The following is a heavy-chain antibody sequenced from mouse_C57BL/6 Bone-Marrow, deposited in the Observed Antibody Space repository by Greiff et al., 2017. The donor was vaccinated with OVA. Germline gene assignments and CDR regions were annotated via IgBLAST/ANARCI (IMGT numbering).Heavy chain of an antibody. CDR2: ISSGGSYT. CDR3: ARGNYGSSYRFAY. V-gene: IGHV5-6*01. J-gene: IGHJ3*01. Sequence: EVQLQQSGGDLVKPGGSLKLSCAASGFTFSSYGMSWVRQTPDKRLEWVATISSGGSYTYYPDSVKGRFTISRDNAKNTLYLQMSSLKSEDTAMYYGARGNYGSSYRFAYWGQGTLVTVSA. CDR1: GFTFSSYG. D-gene: IGHD1-1*01.